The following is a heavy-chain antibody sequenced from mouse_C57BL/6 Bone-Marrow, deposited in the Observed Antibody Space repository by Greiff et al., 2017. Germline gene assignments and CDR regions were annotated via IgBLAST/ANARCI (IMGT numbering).Heavy chain of an antibody. V-gene: IGHV8-8*01. CDR1: GFSLSTFGMG. CDR3: ARSIYYDYHGGFAY. CDR2: IWWDDDK. D-gene: IGHD2-4*01. Sequence: QVTLKVCGPGILQPSQTLSLTCSFSGFSLSTFGMGVGWIRQPSGKGLEWLAHIWWDDDKYYNPALKSRLTISKDTSKNQVFLKIANVDTADTATYYCARSIYYDYHGGFAYWGQGTLVTVAA. J-gene: IGHJ3*01.